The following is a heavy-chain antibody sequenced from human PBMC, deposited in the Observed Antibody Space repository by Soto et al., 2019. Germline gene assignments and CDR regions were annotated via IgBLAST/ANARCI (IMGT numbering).Heavy chain of an antibody. CDR1: GFTVTNVW. CDR3: SHGYAQYFES. Sequence: PGGSLRLSRAVSGFTVTNVWMNWVRQAPGKGLEWVGRIKSATDGGTTDYAAPVKGRFSISRNDSRNTQFLQKNSLKTEDTAVYYCSHGYAQYFESWGQGTLVTVSS. V-gene: IGHV3-15*07. J-gene: IGHJ4*02. D-gene: IGHD5-18*01. CDR2: IKSATDGGTT.